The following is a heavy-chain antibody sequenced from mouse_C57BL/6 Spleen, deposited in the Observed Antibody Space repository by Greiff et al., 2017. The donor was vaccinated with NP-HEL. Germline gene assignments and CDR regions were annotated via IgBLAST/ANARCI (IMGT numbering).Heavy chain of an antibody. D-gene: IGHD3-2*02. Sequence: VQLQQPGAELVKPGASVKMSCKASGYTFTSYWITWVKQRPGQGLEWIGDIYPGSGSTNYNEKFKSKAKLTVDTSSSTDYRQLSSLTSEDAAVYYCARITAQAFDYWGQGTTLTVAS. J-gene: IGHJ2*01. CDR2: IYPGSGST. CDR1: GYTFTSYW. CDR3: ARITAQAFDY. V-gene: IGHV1-55*01.